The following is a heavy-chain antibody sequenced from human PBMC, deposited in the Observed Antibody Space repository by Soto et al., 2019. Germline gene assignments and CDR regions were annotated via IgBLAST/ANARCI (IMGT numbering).Heavy chain of an antibody. CDR3: ARPALLVTTFDY. Sequence: GGSLRLSCAVSGFTFSDYAMHWVRQAPGKGLEWVAVIWHDGTNKYYADSVKGRFTISRDNSKNTLSLQMNSLRADDTAVYYCARPALLVTTFDYWGQGALVTVSS. CDR2: IWHDGTNK. D-gene: IGHD4-17*01. V-gene: IGHV3-33*08. CDR1: GFTFSDYA. J-gene: IGHJ4*02.